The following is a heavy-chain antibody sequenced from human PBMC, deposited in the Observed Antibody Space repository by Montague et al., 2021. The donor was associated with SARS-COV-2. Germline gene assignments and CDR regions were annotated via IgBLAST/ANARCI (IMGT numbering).Heavy chain of an antibody. CDR2: IYYSGTT. J-gene: IGHJ4*02. Sequence: SETLSLTCSVSSGSIISSGYYWGWIRQPPGEGLEWIGNIYYSGTTYYNPSLQSRGTISVDTSKNHLSLRLSSVTAADTAVYFCARGMIRGVTTPFDYWGQGSQVTVSS. CDR1: SGSIISSGYY. V-gene: IGHV4-39*02. CDR3: ARGMIRGVTTPFDY. D-gene: IGHD3-10*01.